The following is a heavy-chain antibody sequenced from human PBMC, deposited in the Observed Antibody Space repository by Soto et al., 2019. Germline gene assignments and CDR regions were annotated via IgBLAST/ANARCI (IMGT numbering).Heavy chain of an antibody. CDR3: ARTNYYDSSGYYEGR. CDR1: GYTFTSHG. J-gene: IGHJ2*01. D-gene: IGHD3-22*01. V-gene: IGHV1-18*01. CDR2: ISTYSGNT. Sequence: ASVKVSCKASGYTFTSHGFSWVRQAPGQGLEWMGWISTYSGNTNYAQKLQGRVTMTTDTSTSTVYMELRSLKSDDTGVYYCARTNYYDSSGYYEGRWGR.